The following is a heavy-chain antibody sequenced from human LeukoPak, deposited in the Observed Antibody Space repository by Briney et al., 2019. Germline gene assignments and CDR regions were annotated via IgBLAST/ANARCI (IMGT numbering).Heavy chain of an antibody. CDR1: GFTFSGSA. V-gene: IGHV3-73*01. J-gene: IGHJ4*02. CDR3: TRHGSHDYGDYEDFDY. Sequence: PGGSLKLSCAASGFTFSGSAMHWVRQASGKGLEWVGRIRSKANSYATAYAASVKGRFTISRDDSKNTAYLQMNSLKTEDTAVYYCTRHGSHDYGDYEDFDYWGQGTLVTVSS. CDR2: IRSKANSYAT. D-gene: IGHD4-17*01.